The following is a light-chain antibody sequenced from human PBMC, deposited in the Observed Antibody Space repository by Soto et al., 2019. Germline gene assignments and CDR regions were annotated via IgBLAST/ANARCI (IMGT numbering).Light chain of an antibody. CDR1: QDIGNY. V-gene: IGKV1-33*01. CDR3: QQYDDLLS. J-gene: IGKJ4*01. CDR2: DAS. Sequence: DLQMTQSPSSLSASVGDRVTITCQASQDIGNYLNWYQQKPGNAPNLLIYDASELHTGVPSRFSGSGSGTDFTFTISSVQPEDFATYYCQQYDDLLSFGGGTKVEIK.